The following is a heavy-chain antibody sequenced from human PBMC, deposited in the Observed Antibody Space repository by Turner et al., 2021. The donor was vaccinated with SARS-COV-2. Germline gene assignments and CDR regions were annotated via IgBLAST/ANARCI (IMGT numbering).Heavy chain of an antibody. D-gene: IGHD2-8*01. V-gene: IGHV4-30-4*01. CDR1: GGSISSGDYY. CDR2: IYDSGST. J-gene: IGHJ4*02. CDR3: ARVVVLRRAYFDY. Sequence: QVQLQESGPGLVKPSQTLSLTCTVSGGSISSGDYYWSWIRQPPGKGLEWIGYIYDSGSTFYNPSLKSRVTISVDTSKNQFSLKLSSLTAADTAVYYCARVVVLRRAYFDYWGQGTLVTVS.